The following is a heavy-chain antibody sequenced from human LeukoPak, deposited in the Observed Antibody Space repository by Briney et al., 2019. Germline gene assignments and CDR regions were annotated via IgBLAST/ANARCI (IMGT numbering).Heavy chain of an antibody. CDR1: AFIFSGHW. CDR3: ARDGSYCGSGIYPYYYYGMDV. J-gene: IGHJ6*02. Sequence: GGSLRLSCEGSAFIFSGHWMNWVRQTPGKGLEWVASIKEDGSERQYVDSVKGRFSISRDNTKGSLFLQLNSLRAEDTAVYYCARDGSYCGSGIYPYYYYGMDVWGQGTTVTVSS. V-gene: IGHV3-7*01. CDR2: IKEDGSER. D-gene: IGHD3-10*01.